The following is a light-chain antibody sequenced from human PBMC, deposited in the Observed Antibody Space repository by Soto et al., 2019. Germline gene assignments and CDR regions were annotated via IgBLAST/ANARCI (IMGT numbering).Light chain of an antibody. CDR1: QSISSY. V-gene: IGKV1-39*01. CDR3: QQSYSTPRFT. CDR2: AAS. Sequence: EIQMTQSPSSLSASVGGTVTITCRASQSISSYLNWYQQKPGKAPKLLIYAASSLQSGVPSRFSGSGSGTDFTLTISSLQPEDFATYYCQQSYSTPRFTFGPGTKGDIK. J-gene: IGKJ3*01.